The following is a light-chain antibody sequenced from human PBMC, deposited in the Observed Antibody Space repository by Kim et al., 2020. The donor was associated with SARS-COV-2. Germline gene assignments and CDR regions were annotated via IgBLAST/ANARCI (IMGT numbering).Light chain of an antibody. CDR3: QVWVGE. CDR1: NIGSKS. J-gene: IGLJ2*01. V-gene: IGLV3-21*01. Sequence: SYELTQPPSVSVAPGKTARITCGGNNIGSKSVHWYQQKPGQAPVLVIYYDSDRPSGIPERFSGSNSGNTATLTISRVEAGDEADYYCQVWVGEFGGGTQLTVL. CDR2: YDS.